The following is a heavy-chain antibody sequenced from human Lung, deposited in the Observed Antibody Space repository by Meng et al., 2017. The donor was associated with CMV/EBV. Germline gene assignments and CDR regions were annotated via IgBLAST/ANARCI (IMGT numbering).Heavy chain of an antibody. Sequence: QVQRQESGPGLLKPSQTLSLTCTVSGGSIGSGGYYWSWIRQHPGKGLEWIGYIYYTGSTFYNPSLKSRVTISVDTSKNQFSLKLIPATAADTAVYYCAREAGRDGYATPKFDYWGQGTLVTVSS. CDR1: GGSIGSGGYY. J-gene: IGHJ4*02. CDR2: IYYTGST. V-gene: IGHV4-31*03. D-gene: IGHD5-24*01. CDR3: AREAGRDGYATPKFDY.